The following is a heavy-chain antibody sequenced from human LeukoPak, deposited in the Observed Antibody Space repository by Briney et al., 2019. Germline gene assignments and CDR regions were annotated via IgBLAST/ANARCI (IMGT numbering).Heavy chain of an antibody. D-gene: IGHD6-13*01. CDR2: IRGSRNYK. CDR3: VREGSSRWGILGDFYMDI. Sequence: GGPLSLSGPAPGFTSRSFNMTGAGQAPGKGRAWVSFIRGSRNYKYNAAPVKGGFTISQDNPKNTLYLQMNSLTVEDMAVYFCVREGSSRWGILGDFYMDICGKGSKVIVSS. V-gene: IGHV3-21*05. J-gene: IGHJ6*03. CDR1: GFTSRSFN.